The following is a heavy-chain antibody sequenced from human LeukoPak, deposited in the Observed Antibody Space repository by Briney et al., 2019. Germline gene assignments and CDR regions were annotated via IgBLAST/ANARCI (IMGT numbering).Heavy chain of an antibody. CDR2: IYYSGST. CDR1: GGSISSSSYY. CDR3: ARGEGSSSLDV. D-gene: IGHD6-13*01. Sequence: PSETLSFTCTVSGGSISSSSYYWGWIRQPPGKGLEWIGSIYYSGSTNYNPSLKSRVTISADTSKNQFSLKLSSVTAADTAVYYCARGEGSSSLDVWGKGTTVTVSS. J-gene: IGHJ6*04. V-gene: IGHV4-39*01.